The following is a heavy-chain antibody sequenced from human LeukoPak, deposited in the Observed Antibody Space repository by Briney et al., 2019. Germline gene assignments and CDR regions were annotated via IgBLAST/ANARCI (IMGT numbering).Heavy chain of an antibody. Sequence: LSLTCAVYGGSFSGYYWSWIRQAPGKGLEWVSYISSSGSTIYYADSVKGRFTISRDNAKNSLYLQMNSLRAEDTAVYYCARGRYSYGSDYWGQGTLVTVSS. CDR2: ISSSGSTI. CDR1: GGSFSGYY. J-gene: IGHJ4*02. CDR3: ARGRYSYGSDY. D-gene: IGHD5-18*01. V-gene: IGHV3-11*04.